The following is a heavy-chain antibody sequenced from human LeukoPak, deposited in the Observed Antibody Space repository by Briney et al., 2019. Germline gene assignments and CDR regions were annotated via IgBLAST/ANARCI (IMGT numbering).Heavy chain of an antibody. V-gene: IGHV4-34*01. Sequence: SETLSLTCAVYGGTFSGYYWSWIRQPPGKGLEWIGEINHSGSTNYNPSLKSRVTISVDTSKNQFSLKLSSVTAADTAVYYCVRGRGVLLWFGESPPPRGYFDYWGQGTLVTVSS. CDR1: GGTFSGYY. CDR2: INHSGST. D-gene: IGHD3-10*01. CDR3: VRGRGVLLWFGESPPPRGYFDY. J-gene: IGHJ4*02.